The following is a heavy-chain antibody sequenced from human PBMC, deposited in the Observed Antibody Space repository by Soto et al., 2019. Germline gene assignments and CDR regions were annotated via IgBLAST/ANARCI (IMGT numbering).Heavy chain of an antibody. CDR3: ARTGCGGGTCYSS. CDR1: GFSFSNSW. D-gene: IGHD2-15*01. J-gene: IGHJ4*02. V-gene: IGHV3-7*03. Sequence: GGSLRLSCAASGFSFSNSWMSWVRQAPGKGLEWVATIRPDGSEQYYVDSVEGRLTISRDNAKSSLYLQMNSLRAEDTAVYYCARTGCGGGTCYSSWGQGSQVTVSS. CDR2: IRPDGSEQ.